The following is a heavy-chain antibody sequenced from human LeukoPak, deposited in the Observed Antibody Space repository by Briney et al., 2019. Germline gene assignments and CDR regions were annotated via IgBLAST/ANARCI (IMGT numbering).Heavy chain of an antibody. CDR2: IKQDGSEK. J-gene: IGHJ4*02. CDR1: GFTFSTFW. Sequence: PGGSLRLSCAASGFTFSTFWMSWVRQAPGKGLEWVANIKQDGSEKYCVDSVKGRFTISRDNAKNSLYLQMNSLRAEDTAVYYCARDRGSQDYWGQGTLVTVSS. V-gene: IGHV3-7*05. CDR3: ARDRGSQDY. D-gene: IGHD3-10*01.